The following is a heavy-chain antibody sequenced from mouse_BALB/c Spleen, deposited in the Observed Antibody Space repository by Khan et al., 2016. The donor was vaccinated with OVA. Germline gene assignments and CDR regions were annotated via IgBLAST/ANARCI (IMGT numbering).Heavy chain of an antibody. D-gene: IGHD4-1*01. V-gene: IGHV5-6*01. CDR3: ASHLTGSFAY. CDR2: ISSGGDYT. Sequence: EVELVESGGDLVKPGGSLKLSCAASGFIFSSYSMSWVRQTPDKRLEWVATISSGGDYTYYPDNVKGRFTIFRDNAQNTLYLQMNSLKSEDTAMYYCASHLTGSFAYWGQGTLVTVSA. CDR1: GFIFSSYS. J-gene: IGHJ3*01.